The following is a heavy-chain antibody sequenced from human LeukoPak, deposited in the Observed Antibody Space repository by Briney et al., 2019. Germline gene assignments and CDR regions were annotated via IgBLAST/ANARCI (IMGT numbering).Heavy chain of an antibody. D-gene: IGHD5-18*01. CDR3: ATRTGPYLIQLVPFDY. Sequence: GGSLRLSCAASGFTFSSYAMSWVRQAPGKGLEWVAAISGSGGSTYYADSVKGRFTISRDNSKNTLYLQMNSLRAEDTAVYYCATRTGPYLIQLVPFDYWGQGTLVTVSS. CDR2: ISGSGGST. J-gene: IGHJ4*02. V-gene: IGHV3-23*01. CDR1: GFTFSSYA.